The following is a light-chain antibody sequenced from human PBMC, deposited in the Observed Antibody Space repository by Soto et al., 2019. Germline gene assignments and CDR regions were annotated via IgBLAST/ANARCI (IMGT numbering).Light chain of an antibody. V-gene: IGKV3-11*01. CDR2: DAS. CDR1: QSISTY. J-gene: IGKJ5*01. CDR3: QQRSQWPPMT. Sequence: EILLTQSPVTLSLSPGQRATLSCRASQSISTYLAWYQVKPGQAPRLLIYDASSRATGVPARFSGSGSGTDFSLTTSSLEPEDVAVYYCQQRSQWPPMTFGQGTRLEIK.